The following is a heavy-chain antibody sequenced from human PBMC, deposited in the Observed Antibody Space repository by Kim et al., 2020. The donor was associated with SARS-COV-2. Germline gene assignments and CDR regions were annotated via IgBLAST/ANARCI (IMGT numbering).Heavy chain of an antibody. D-gene: IGHD3-22*01. Sequence: GGSLRLSCAASGFTFSSYGMHWVRQAPGKGLEWVAVISYDGSNKYYADSVKGRFTISRDNSKNTLYLQMNSLRAEDTAVYYCAKDPSTMIVVESAHFDYWGQGALVTVSS. V-gene: IGHV3-30*18. CDR3: AKDPSTMIVVESAHFDY. CDR2: ISYDGSNK. J-gene: IGHJ4*02. CDR1: GFTFSSYG.